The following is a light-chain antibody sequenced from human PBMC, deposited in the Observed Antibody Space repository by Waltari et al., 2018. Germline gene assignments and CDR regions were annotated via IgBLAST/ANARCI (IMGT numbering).Light chain of an antibody. J-gene: IGKJ4*01. V-gene: IGKV3-15*01. CDR3: QQYNNWPLT. CDR1: QGISSH. Sequence: ETVMTQSPATLSALPGERVTLSCGASQGISSHLAWYQQKPGQPPRLVIYSASSRATGVPVRFSGSGSGTDFTLTISNLQSEDFAVYYCQQYNNWPLTFGGGTKVEL. CDR2: SAS.